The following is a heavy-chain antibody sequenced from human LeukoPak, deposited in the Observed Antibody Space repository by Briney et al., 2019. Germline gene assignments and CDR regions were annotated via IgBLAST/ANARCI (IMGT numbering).Heavy chain of an antibody. CDR3: AKVAGTTPNHYYYYMDV. CDR2: ISAYNGNT. J-gene: IGHJ6*03. Sequence: ASVKVSCKASGYTFTRYGISWVRQAPGQGLEWMGWISAYNGNTNYAQKLQGRVTMTTDTSTSTAYMELRSLRSDDTAVYYCAKVAGTTPNHYYYYMDVWGRGTTDTVSS. V-gene: IGHV1-18*01. D-gene: IGHD1-1*01. CDR1: GYTFTRYG.